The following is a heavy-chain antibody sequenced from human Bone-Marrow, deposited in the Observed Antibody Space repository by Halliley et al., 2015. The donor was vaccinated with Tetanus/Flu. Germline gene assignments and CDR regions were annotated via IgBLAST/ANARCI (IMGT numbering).Heavy chain of an antibody. Sequence: GIIYPSDSDTRYSPSFQGQVTISVATSTRPAFLQWSSLRASDTAIYYCARQEGMVRNYYGMDVWGQGTTVTVS. V-gene: IGHV5-51*01. CDR3: ARQEGMVRNYYGMDV. CDR2: IYPSDSDT. D-gene: IGHD2-21*01. J-gene: IGHJ6*02.